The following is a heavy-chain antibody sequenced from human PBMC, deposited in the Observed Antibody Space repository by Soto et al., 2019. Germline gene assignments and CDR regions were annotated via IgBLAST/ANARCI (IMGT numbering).Heavy chain of an antibody. CDR1: GFTFSDHY. V-gene: IGHV3-72*01. D-gene: IGHD1-26*01. CDR3: ARFSGSYTRGLDY. Sequence: EVQLVESGGGLVQPGGSLRLSCAASGFTFSDHYMDWVRQAPGKGLEWVGRSRNKANSYSTEYAASVKGRFTISRGESKNSLYLQMNSLKPEDTAVYYCARFSGSYTRGLDYWGQGTLVTVSS. CDR2: SRNKANSYST. J-gene: IGHJ4*02.